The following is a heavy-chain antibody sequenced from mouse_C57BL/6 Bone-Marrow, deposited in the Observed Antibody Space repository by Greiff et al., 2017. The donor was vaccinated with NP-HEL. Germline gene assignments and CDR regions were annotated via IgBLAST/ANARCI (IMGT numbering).Heavy chain of an antibody. V-gene: IGHV5-4*01. J-gene: IGHJ3*01. D-gene: IGHD1-1*01. Sequence: EVQGVESGGGLVKPGGSLKLSCAASGFTFSSYAMSWVRQTPEKRLEWVATISDGGSYTYYPDNVKGRFTISRDNAKNNLYLQMSHLKSEDTAMYYCARDLTGAYWGQGTLVTVSA. CDR1: GFTFSSYA. CDR2: ISDGGSYT. CDR3: ARDLTGAY.